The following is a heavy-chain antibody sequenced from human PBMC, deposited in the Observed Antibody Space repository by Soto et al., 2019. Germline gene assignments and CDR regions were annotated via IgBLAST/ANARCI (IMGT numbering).Heavy chain of an antibody. CDR1: GGSISSYY. D-gene: IGHD3-16*02. Sequence: PSETLSLTCTVSGGSISSYYWSWIRQPPGKGLEWIGYIYYSGSTNYNPSLKSRVTISVDTSKNQFSLKLSSVTAADTAVYYCARETYIWGSYRYIDYWGQGTLVTVSS. CDR3: ARETYIWGSYRYIDY. CDR2: IYYSGST. J-gene: IGHJ4*02. V-gene: IGHV4-59*01.